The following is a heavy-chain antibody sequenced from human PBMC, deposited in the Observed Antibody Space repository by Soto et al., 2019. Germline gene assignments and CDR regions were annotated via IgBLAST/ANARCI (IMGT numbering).Heavy chain of an antibody. V-gene: IGHV3-7*05. Sequence: GGSLRLSCAASGFTFSSYWMSWVRQAPGKGLEWVANIKQDGSEKYYVDSVKGRFTISRDNAKNSLYLQMNSLRAEDTAVYYCARDMPGKDGSNRHLIDYWGQGTLVTVSS. CDR3: ARDMPGKDGSNRHLIDY. D-gene: IGHD4-4*01. CDR1: GFTFSSYW. J-gene: IGHJ4*02. CDR2: IKQDGSEK.